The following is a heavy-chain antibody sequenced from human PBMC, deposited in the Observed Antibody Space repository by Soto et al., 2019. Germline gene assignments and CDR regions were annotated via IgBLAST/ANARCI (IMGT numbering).Heavy chain of an antibody. V-gene: IGHV1-69*13. CDR3: ASSIVVVPAAIRDYYYYGMDV. J-gene: IGHJ6*02. CDR2: IIPIFGTA. Sequence: SVKVSWKASGGTFSSYAIGWVRQAPGQGLEWMGGIIPIFGTANYAQKFQGRVTITADESTSTAYMELSSLRSEDTAVYYCASSIVVVPAAIRDYYYYGMDVWGQGTTVTVSS. D-gene: IGHD2-2*01. CDR1: GGTFSSYA.